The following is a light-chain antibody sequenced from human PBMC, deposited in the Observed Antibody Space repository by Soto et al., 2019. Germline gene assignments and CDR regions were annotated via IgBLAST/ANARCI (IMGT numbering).Light chain of an antibody. V-gene: IGLV2-14*01. CDR3: SSYASSGTLV. Sequence: QSALTQPASVSGSPGQSITISCTGTSSYVGGYDYVSWYQQHPGKVPKLMIYDVSSRPSGVSNRFSVSKSGNTASLTISGLQAEDEADYYCSSYASSGTLVFGGGTKLTVL. CDR1: SSYVGGYDY. CDR2: DVS. J-gene: IGLJ2*01.